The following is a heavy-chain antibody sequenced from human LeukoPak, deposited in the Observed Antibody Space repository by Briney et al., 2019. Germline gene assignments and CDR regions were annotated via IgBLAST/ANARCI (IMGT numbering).Heavy chain of an antibody. CDR1: GFTFSSYA. D-gene: IGHD2-8*02. Sequence: GGSLRLSCAASGFTFSSYAMSWVRQAPGKGLEWVSVISGSGGTTYYADSVKGRFTISRDNSKKTLYLQMNSLRAEDTAVYYCAKPVVGYPYGMDVWGQGTTVTVSS. CDR3: AKPVVGYPYGMDV. V-gene: IGHV3-23*01. J-gene: IGHJ6*02. CDR2: ISGSGGTT.